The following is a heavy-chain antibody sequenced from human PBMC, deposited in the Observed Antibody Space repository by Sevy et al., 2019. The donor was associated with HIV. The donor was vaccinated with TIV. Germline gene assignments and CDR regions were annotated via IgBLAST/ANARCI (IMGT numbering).Heavy chain of an antibody. CDR3: AKDLDSSGYYFFDY. Sequence: GGSLRLSCAASGFTFSSYGMHWVRQAPGKGLEWVAVISYDGSNKYYADSVKGRFTISRDNSKNTLYLQMNSLRAEDTAVYYCAKDLDSSGYYFFDYWGQGTLVTVSS. V-gene: IGHV3-30*18. D-gene: IGHD3-22*01. J-gene: IGHJ4*02. CDR1: GFTFSSYG. CDR2: ISYDGSNK.